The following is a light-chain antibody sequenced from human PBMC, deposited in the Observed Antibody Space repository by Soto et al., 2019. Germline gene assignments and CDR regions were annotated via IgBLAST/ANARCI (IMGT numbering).Light chain of an antibody. CDR2: GAS. CDR1: QSVSSSH. CDR3: HQYGSSPYT. Sequence: EIVLTQAPGTLSLSPGERATLYCRASQSVSSSHLAWYQQKPGQAPRLLIYGASSRATGIPARFSGSGSGTDFTLTISRLEPEGFAVYYCHQYGSSPYTCGQGTKLEIK. V-gene: IGKV3-20*01. J-gene: IGKJ2*01.